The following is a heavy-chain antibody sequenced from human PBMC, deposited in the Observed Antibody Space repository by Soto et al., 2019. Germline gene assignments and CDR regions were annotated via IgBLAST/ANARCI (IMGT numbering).Heavy chain of an antibody. V-gene: IGHV1-69*01. CDR2: ITPIFDTA. CDR1: GGTFSSYT. D-gene: IGHD4-17*01. CDR3: AREGYSDYGKPFDY. J-gene: IGHJ4*02. Sequence: QVQLVQSGAEVKKPGSSVKVSCKASGGTFSSYTISWVRQAPGQGLEWMGGITPIFDTANYAQKFQGRVTITADESASTAYMELSSLRSEDTAVYYCAREGYSDYGKPFDYWGQGTLVTVSS.